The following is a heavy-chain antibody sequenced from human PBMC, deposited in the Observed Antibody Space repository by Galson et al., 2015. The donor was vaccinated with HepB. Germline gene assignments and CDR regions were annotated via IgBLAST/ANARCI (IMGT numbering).Heavy chain of an antibody. CDR2: ISNSDGDT. CDR3: AKAQWHYGTGRLFLDY. V-gene: IGHV3-23*01. J-gene: IGHJ4*02. CDR1: GFTFNSYA. Sequence: SLRLSCAASGFTFNSYAMSWVRQARGKGLEWVSTISNSDGDTYYADSVKGWFTISRDNSKNTLYLDMNSPRVEDTAVYYCAKAQWHYGTGRLFLDYWGRGTLVTVSS. D-gene: IGHD3-10*01.